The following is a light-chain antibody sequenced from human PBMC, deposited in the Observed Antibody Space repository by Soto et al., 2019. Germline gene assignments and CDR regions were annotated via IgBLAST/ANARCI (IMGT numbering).Light chain of an antibody. J-gene: IGKJ1*01. CDR3: QQYGSSPGT. V-gene: IGKV3-20*01. CDR2: GAS. Sequence: EVVLSQSPVTLSLSTWEGASIYCRASQTVSKNYLAWYQQKPGQAPRLLIYGASSRATGIPDRFSGSGAGTDFTLTISGLEPEDFAVYYCQQYGSSPGTFGQGTKVDIK. CDR1: QTVSKNY.